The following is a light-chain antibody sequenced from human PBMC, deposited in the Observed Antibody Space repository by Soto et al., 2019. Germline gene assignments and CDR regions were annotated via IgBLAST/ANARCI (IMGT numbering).Light chain of an antibody. V-gene: IGLV2-14*01. CDR2: EVT. CDR1: SGDIGGYNY. Sequence: QSALTQPASVSGSPGQSSTISCTGTSGDIGGYNYVSWYQQHPGKAPKLLISEVTNRPSGVSNRFSGSKSGNTASLTISGLQAEDEADYYCSSYPTNITPVVFGGGTQLTVL. J-gene: IGLJ2*01. CDR3: SSYPTNITPVV.